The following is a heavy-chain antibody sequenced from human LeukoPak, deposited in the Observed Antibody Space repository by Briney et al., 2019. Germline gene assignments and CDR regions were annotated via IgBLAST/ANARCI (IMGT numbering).Heavy chain of an antibody. Sequence: SETLSLTCTVSGGSISSYYWSWIRQPPGKGLEWIGEINHGGSTNCNPSLKSRVTISVDTSKNQFSLKLSSVTAADTAVYYCAVRIVGATRDYWGQGTLVTVSS. CDR1: GGSISSYY. J-gene: IGHJ4*02. CDR3: AVRIVGATRDY. CDR2: INHGGST. D-gene: IGHD1-26*01. V-gene: IGHV4-34*01.